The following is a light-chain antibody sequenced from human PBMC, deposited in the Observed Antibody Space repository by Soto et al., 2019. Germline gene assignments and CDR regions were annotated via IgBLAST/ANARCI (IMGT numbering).Light chain of an antibody. CDR1: PSVANF. CDR3: QQRNIWPPVT. V-gene: IGKV3-11*01. CDR2: GAF. J-gene: IGKJ5*01. Sequence: EIVLTQSPATLSLSLGERATLSCRASPSVANFVAWYQQKPGQAPRLLIYGAFNRATGIPARFSGSGSGTDFTLTISSLEPEDSAVYYCQQRNIWPPVTFGHGTRVDIK.